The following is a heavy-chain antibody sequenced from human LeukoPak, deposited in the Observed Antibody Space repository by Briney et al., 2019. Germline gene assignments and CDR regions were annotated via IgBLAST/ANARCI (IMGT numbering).Heavy chain of an antibody. D-gene: IGHD3-3*01. CDR1: GGSINSYY. Sequence: SETLSLICTVSGGSINSYYWNWIRQPAGKGLEWIGHIYTRGSTKYNPSLKSRVTMSIDTSRNQFSLNLYSVTAADTAVYYCATNYTAVSAFDSCGQGTLVTVSS. CDR2: IYTRGST. V-gene: IGHV4-4*07. CDR3: ATNYTAVSAFDS. J-gene: IGHJ4*02.